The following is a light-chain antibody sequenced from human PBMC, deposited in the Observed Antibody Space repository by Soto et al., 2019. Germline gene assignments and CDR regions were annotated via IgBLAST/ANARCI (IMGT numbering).Light chain of an antibody. CDR3: CSYAGSSTLV. CDR2: EGS. J-gene: IGLJ1*01. V-gene: IGLV2-23*01. Sequence: QSALTQPASVSGSPGQSITISCTGTSSDVGSYNLVSWYQQHPGKAPKLMIYEGSKRPSGVSNRFPGSKSGNTASLTISGLQAEDEADYYCCSYAGSSTLVFGTGTKLTVL. CDR1: SSDVGSYNL.